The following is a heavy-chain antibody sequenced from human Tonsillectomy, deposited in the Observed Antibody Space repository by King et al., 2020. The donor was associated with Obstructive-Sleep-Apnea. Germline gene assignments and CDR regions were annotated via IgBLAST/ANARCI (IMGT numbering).Heavy chain of an antibody. CDR3: ARGRDYGMDV. V-gene: IGHV3-30-3*01. J-gene: IGHJ6*02. CDR1: GFIFSSDA. CDR2: ISNGGNNK. Sequence: VQLVQSGGGVVQAGRSLRLSCAGSGFIFSSDALDWVRQAPGKGLEWGAFISNGGNNKNYADSVKGRFSISRDNSNNTLYLQMNSLRAEDTAVYYCARGRDYGMDVWGQGTTVTVSS.